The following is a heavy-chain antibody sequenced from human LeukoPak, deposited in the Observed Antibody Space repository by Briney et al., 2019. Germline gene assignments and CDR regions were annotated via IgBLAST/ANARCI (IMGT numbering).Heavy chain of an antibody. J-gene: IGHJ4*02. CDR2: VYYSGST. Sequence: SETLSLTCTVSGGSITTYYWNWIRQPPGKGLEWIGAVYYSGSTYYNPSLESRVTLFVDTSKNQSSLKLSSVTAADTAVYYCAASYSTSWPEIDYWGQGTLVTVSS. CDR1: GGSITTYY. V-gene: IGHV4-59*04. D-gene: IGHD6-13*01. CDR3: AASYSTSWPEIDY.